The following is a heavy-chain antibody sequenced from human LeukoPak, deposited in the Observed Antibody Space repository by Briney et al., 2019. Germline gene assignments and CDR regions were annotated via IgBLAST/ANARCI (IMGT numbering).Heavy chain of an antibody. CDR1: GGSFSGYY. CDR2: INHSGST. Sequence: SETLSLTCAVDGGSFSGYYWSWIRQPPGKGLEWIGEINHSGSTNYNPSLKSRVTISVDTSNNQFSLKLSSVTAADTAVYYCARVGSEYSGSLPRDYWGQGTLVTVSS. V-gene: IGHV4-34*01. CDR3: ARVGSEYSGSLPRDY. D-gene: IGHD1-26*01. J-gene: IGHJ4*02.